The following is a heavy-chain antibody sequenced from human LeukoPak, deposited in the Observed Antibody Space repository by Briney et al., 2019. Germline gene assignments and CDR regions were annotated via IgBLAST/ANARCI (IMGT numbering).Heavy chain of an antibody. V-gene: IGHV4-38-2*01. J-gene: IGHJ6*03. CDR1: GYSNSSGYY. CDR3: ARTTGTNGHYMDV. Sequence: SETLSLXCAVSGYSNSSGYYWGWILQPPGKGLAWIGSIYHSGSTYYNPSLKSRVTISVDTSKNQFSLKLSSVTAADTAVYYCARTTGTNGHYMDVWGKGTTVTVSS. D-gene: IGHD1-1*01. CDR2: IYHSGST.